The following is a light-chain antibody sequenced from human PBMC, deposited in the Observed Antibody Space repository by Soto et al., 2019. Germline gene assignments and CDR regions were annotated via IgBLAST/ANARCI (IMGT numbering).Light chain of an antibody. V-gene: IGLV2-8*01. CDR3: SSYAGNTDVV. Sequence: QPALTQPPSASGSPGQSVTISCTGTSSDVGAYNHVSWYQQHPGKAPKLMIYGVNKRPSGVPDRFSGSKSGNTASLTVSGLQAEDEADYYCSSYAGNTDVVFGGGTKLTVL. CDR1: SSDVGAYNH. CDR2: GVN. J-gene: IGLJ2*01.